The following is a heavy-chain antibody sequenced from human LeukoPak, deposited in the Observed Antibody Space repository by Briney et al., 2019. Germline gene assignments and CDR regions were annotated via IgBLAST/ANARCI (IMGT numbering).Heavy chain of an antibody. J-gene: IGHJ5*02. CDR3: ARATRLAAAVTASLFDP. CDR2: IYHSGST. Sequence: SETLSLTCTVSGNSINSGYCWGWIRQPPGKGLEWIGNIYHSGSTDYNPSLKSRVTMSIDTSKNQFSLKLNSVTAADTAVYYCARATRLAAAVTASLFDPWGQGTLVTVSS. CDR1: GNSINSGYC. V-gene: IGHV4-38-2*02. D-gene: IGHD6-13*01.